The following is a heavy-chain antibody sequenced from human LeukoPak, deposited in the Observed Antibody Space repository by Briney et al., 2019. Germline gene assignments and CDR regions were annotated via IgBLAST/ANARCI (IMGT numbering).Heavy chain of an antibody. CDR2: ISGSGGST. CDR1: GFTFSSYA. D-gene: IGHD3-3*01. CDR3: ARDFYDLYYFDY. J-gene: IGHJ4*02. Sequence: GGSLRLSCAASGFTFSSYAMSWVRQAPGKGLEWVSAISGSGGSTYYADSVKGRFTISRDNAKNSLYLQMNSLRAEDTAVYYCARDFYDLYYFDYWGQGTLVTVSS. V-gene: IGHV3-23*01.